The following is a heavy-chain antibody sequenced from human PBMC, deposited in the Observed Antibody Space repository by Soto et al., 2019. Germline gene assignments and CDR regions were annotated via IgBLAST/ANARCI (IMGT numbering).Heavy chain of an antibody. V-gene: IGHV1-18*01. J-gene: IGHJ4*02. Sequence: ASVKVSCKTSGYTFTDHGIDWVRQAPGQGLEWAGWVSSYNGNTNYAYNLKDRVIMTTDASTSTAYMELRGLRSDDTAVYYCAREVEGSYSPADFWGQGTPVTVSS. CDR2: VSSYNGNT. D-gene: IGHD3-10*01. CDR3: AREVEGSYSPADF. CDR1: GYTFTDHG.